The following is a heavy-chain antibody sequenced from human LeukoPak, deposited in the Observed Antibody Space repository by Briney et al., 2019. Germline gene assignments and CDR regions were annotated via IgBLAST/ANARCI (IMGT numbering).Heavy chain of an antibody. CDR2: IYTSGST. CDR3: ARESAYGYYYYMDV. J-gene: IGHJ6*03. CDR1: GGSISSYY. Sequence: SETLSLTCTGSGGSISSYYWSWIRQPDGKGVEWIGRIYTSGSTNYNPSLKSRVTISVDKYKNQFSLKLSSVTAADTAVYYCARESAYGYYYYMDVWGKGTTVTVSS. D-gene: IGHD3-10*01. V-gene: IGHV4-4*07.